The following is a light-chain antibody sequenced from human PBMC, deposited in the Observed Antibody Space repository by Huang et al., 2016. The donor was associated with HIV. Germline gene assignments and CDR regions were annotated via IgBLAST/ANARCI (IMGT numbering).Light chain of an antibody. V-gene: IGKV3-15*01. CDR2: GAS. CDR1: QRVGSN. Sequence: EIVMTQSPATLSVSPGERATLSCRASQRVGSNLAWYQQTPGQSPRLLIYGASTRATGIPARFSGSGSGTEFTLTITSLQSEDFAVYYCQQSNSWPWTFGQGTKVEIK. CDR3: QQSNSWPWT. J-gene: IGKJ1*01.